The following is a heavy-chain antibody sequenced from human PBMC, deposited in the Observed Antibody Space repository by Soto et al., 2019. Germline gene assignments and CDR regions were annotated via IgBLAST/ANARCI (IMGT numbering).Heavy chain of an antibody. J-gene: IGHJ4*02. V-gene: IGHV3-7*01. CDR2: ISPDASEK. Sequence: GGSLRLSCAASGFTFGNFWMDWVRQAPGKGLEWLASISPDASEKHYVDSVQGRFTISRDNAKNSLYLQMRSLTAEDSALYYCSRSLDSWGQGTRVTVS. CDR3: SRSLDS. CDR1: GFTFGNFW.